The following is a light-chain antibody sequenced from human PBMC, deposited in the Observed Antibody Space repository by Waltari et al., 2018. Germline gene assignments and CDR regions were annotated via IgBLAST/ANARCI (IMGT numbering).Light chain of an antibody. J-gene: IGLJ2*01. CDR3: SSYTSSSTPRV. Sequence: QSALTQPASVSGSPGQSITISCTGTSSDVGGYNYVSWYQQHPGKAPKLMIYDVSKRPSVVSNLFSGSKSGNTSSLTISGLQAEDEADYYCSSYTSSSTPRVFGGGTKLTVL. V-gene: IGLV2-14*01. CDR2: DVS. CDR1: SSDVGGYNY.